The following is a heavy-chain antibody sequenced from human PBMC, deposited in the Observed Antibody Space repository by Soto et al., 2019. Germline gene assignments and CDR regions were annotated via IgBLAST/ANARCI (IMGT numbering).Heavy chain of an antibody. CDR1: GFTFSSYS. V-gene: IGHV3-48*02. D-gene: IGHD3-9*01. CDR3: ARVRAVLRYFGWLPDY. Sequence: GGSLRLSCAASGFTFSSYSMNWVRQAPGKGLEWVSYISSSSTIYYADSVKGRFTIARDNAKNSLYLQMNSLRDEDTAVCYCARVRAVLRYFGWLPDYWGQGTLVTVSS. J-gene: IGHJ4*02. CDR2: ISSSSTI.